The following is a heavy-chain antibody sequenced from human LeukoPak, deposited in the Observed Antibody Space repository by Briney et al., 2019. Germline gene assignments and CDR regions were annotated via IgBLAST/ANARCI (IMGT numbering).Heavy chain of an antibody. CDR2: VYNSGSR. V-gene: IGHV4-59*01. Sequence: PSQTLSLTCSVSGGSISTYSWNWIRQPPGKGLEWIGYVYNSGSRNYNPSLKSRVTLSVDTSNNQFSLKLSSVTAADTAVYYCARTRSYYDSSGYINYFDYWGQGTLVTVSS. J-gene: IGHJ4*02. CDR1: GGSISTYS. D-gene: IGHD3-22*01. CDR3: ARTRSYYDSSGYINYFDY.